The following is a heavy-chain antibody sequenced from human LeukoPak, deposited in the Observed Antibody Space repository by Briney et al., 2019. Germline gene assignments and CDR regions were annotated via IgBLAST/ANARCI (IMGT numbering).Heavy chain of an antibody. CDR2: ISSDASST. CDR1: GFSFSSYW. Sequence: GGSLRLSCAASGFSFSSYWMHWVRQAPGKGLVWVSRISSDASSTNYADSVKGRFTISRDNARNTLYLQMNSLRAEDTAVYYCAMLAKMATIDDLDYWGQGTLVTVSS. V-gene: IGHV3-74*01. J-gene: IGHJ4*02. D-gene: IGHD5-24*01. CDR3: AMLAKMATIDDLDY.